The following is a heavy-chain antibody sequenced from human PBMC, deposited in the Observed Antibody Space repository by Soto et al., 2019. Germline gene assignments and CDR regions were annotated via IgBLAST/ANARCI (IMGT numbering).Heavy chain of an antibody. J-gene: IGHJ4*02. CDR2: ISGSGGST. CDR3: AKIPLEWHHLPDY. CDR1: GFTFSSYV. V-gene: IGHV3-23*01. Sequence: EVQLLESGGGLVQPGGSLRLSCAASGFTFSSYVMSWVRQAPGKGLEWVSAISGSGGSTYYADSVKGRFTISRDNSKNTLYLQMNSLRAEDTAVYYCAKIPLEWHHLPDYWGQGTLVTVSS. D-gene: IGHD3-3*01.